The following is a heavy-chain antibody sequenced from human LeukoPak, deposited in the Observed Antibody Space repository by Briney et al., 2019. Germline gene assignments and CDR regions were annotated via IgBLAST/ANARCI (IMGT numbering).Heavy chain of an antibody. V-gene: IGHV3-53*01. CDR3: ARAAPLGYSSSWYYFDY. Sequence: GGSLRLSCAVSGFAVSSNYMSWVRQAPGKGLEWVSVLYNGGNTYYADSVKGRFTVSRDNSKNTLYLQMNSLRAEDTAVYYCARAAPLGYSSSWYYFDYWGQGTLVTVSS. CDR1: GFAVSSNY. J-gene: IGHJ4*02. D-gene: IGHD6-13*01. CDR2: LYNGGNT.